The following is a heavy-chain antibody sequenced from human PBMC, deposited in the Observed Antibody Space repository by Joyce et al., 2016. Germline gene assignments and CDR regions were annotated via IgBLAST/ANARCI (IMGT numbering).Heavy chain of an antibody. V-gene: IGHV1-69*04. J-gene: IGHJ3*02. D-gene: IGHD1-14*01. CDR2: IVPMLGIP. CDR1: GGNFSEFA. Sequence: QVQLVQSGAEVKKSGASVQVSCKASGGNFSEFAISWLRQAPGQGPELMGDIVPMLGIPTYAPKFQGRVTVTADQTTTTAYMDLSSLRSEDTAIYFCARGSAKTTGYAFDMWGQGTMVTVSS. CDR3: ARGSAKTTGYAFDM.